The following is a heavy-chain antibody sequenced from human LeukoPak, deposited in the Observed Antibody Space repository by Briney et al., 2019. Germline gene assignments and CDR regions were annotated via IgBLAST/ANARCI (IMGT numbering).Heavy chain of an antibody. D-gene: IGHD6-19*01. Sequence: GGSLRLSCAASGFTFSSHWMTWVRPAPGKGLEWVANIKQDGSAKYYVDSMKGRFTISRDNAKNSLYLQLNSLRAEDTAVYYCARVPLNSGWYFDYWGQGTLVTVSS. J-gene: IGHJ4*02. CDR1: GFTFSSHW. CDR2: IKQDGSAK. V-gene: IGHV3-7*01. CDR3: ARVPLNSGWYFDY.